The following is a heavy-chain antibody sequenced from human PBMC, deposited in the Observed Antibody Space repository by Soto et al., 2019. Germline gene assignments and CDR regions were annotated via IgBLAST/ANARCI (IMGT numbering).Heavy chain of an antibody. Sequence: SETLSLTCIVSGGSISNYYWSWIRQPPGKGLEWIGYIYYSGSTNYNPSLTSRVTISVDTSKNQFSLKLSSVTAADTAVYYCARHRYSYGVDYLDYWGQGTLVTVS. V-gene: IGHV4-59*08. D-gene: IGHD5-18*01. CDR3: ARHRYSYGVDYLDY. J-gene: IGHJ4*02. CDR2: IYYSGST. CDR1: GGSISNYY.